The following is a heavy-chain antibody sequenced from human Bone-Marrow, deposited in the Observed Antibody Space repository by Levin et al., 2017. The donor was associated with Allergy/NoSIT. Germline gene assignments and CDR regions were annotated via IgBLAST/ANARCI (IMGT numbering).Heavy chain of an antibody. Sequence: SETLSLTCTVSGASINSTNYYWGWIRQPPGKGLEWIGTIYYNGYTYYNPSLKSRVTISKDTSKNQFSLKLSSVTAADTAVYYCARLADNWNVNWFDPWGQGTLVTVSS. CDR1: GASINSTNYY. J-gene: IGHJ5*02. V-gene: IGHV4-39*07. CDR3: ARLADNWNVNWFDP. CDR2: IYYNGYT. D-gene: IGHD1-20*01.